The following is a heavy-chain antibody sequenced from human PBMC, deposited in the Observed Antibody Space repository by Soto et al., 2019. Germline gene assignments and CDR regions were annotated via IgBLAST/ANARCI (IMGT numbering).Heavy chain of an antibody. J-gene: IGHJ6*03. CDR1: GGSISSYY. CDR2: IYYSGST. D-gene: IGHD6-6*01. Sequence: SETLSLTCTVSGGSISSYYWSWIRQPPGKGLEWIGYIYYSGSTNYNPSLKSRVTISVDTSKNQFSLKLTSVTAADTAVYYCARQGSSVGYYYHYYMDDWGKGTTVTVSS. CDR3: ARQGSSVGYYYHYYMDD. V-gene: IGHV4-59*08.